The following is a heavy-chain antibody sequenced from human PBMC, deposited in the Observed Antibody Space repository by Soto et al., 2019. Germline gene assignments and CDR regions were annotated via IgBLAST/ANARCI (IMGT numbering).Heavy chain of an antibody. CDR2: INNAGSTT. D-gene: IGHD2-15*01. V-gene: IGHV3-74*01. CDR3: ARGLLSLYGMDV. CDR1: GFTFSSYW. J-gene: IGHJ6*02. Sequence: EVQLVESGGGLVQPGGSLRLSCAASGFTFSSYWMHWVRQSPWKGLVWVSRINNAGSTTNYADSVKGRFTISRDNAKNTPYLQMTSLRAEDTAVYYCARGLLSLYGMDVWGQGTTVTVSS.